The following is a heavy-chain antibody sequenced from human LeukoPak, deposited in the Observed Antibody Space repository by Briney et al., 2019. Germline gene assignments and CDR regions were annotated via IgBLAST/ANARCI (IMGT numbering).Heavy chain of an antibody. CDR3: AARPDSNRGPYDY. J-gene: IGHJ4*02. D-gene: IGHD1/OR15-1a*01. V-gene: IGHV3-66*01. CDR1: GYSVSDKP. Sequence: GGSLRLYCPASGYSVSDKPMTWVRQAAGKGLEWVSVIYSDGSTHYSESVRGRFYISRDNSKNTLYLQMNGLGAEDTAVYYGAARPDSNRGPYDYWGQGTLVTVSS. CDR2: IYSDGST.